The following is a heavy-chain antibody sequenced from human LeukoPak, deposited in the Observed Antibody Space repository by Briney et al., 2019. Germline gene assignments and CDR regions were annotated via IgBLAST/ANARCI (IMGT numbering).Heavy chain of an antibody. CDR2: INSDGSST. Sequence: GGSLRLSCAASGFTFSSYWMHWVRQAPGKGLVWVSRINSDGSSTSYADSVKGRFTISRDNAKNTLSLQMNSLRAEDTAVYYCARDGYYDSSGYWFDYWGQGTLVTVSS. J-gene: IGHJ4*02. CDR1: GFTFSSYW. CDR3: ARDGYYDSSGYWFDY. D-gene: IGHD3-22*01. V-gene: IGHV3-74*01.